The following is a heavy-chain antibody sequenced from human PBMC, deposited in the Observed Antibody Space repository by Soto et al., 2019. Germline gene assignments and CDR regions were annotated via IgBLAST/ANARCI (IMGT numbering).Heavy chain of an antibody. J-gene: IGHJ6*02. CDR3: AMLGGWSGGSSGMDV. CDR1: GLIFSDYH. D-gene: IGHD6-19*01. Sequence: EVQLVESGGGLVQPGGSLRLSCAASGLIFSDYHMDWDRQAPGKGLEWVGRIRRKANSYTTEYAASVKGRFTISRDDSKNSLYLQMNSLKSEDTAVYYCAMLGGWSGGSSGMDVWGQGNTVTVSS. CDR2: IRRKANSYTT. V-gene: IGHV3-72*01.